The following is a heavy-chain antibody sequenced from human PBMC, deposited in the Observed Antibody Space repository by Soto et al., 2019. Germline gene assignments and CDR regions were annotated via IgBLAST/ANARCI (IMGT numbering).Heavy chain of an antibody. CDR1: GYTFTSYG. V-gene: IGHV1-18*04. J-gene: IGHJ4*02. CDR3: ARDLAYYDFWSGSGPYYFDY. CDR2: ISAYNGNT. D-gene: IGHD3-3*01. Sequence: ASVKVSCKASGYTFTSYGISWVRQAPGQGLEWMGWISAYNGNTNYAQMLQGRVTMTTDTSTSTAYMELRSLRSDDTAVYYCARDLAYYDFWSGSGPYYFDYWGQGTLVTVSS.